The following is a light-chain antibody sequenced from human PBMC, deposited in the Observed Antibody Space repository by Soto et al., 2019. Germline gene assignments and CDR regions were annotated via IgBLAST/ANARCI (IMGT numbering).Light chain of an antibody. Sequence: DIVMTQTPLSLPVTPGEPASISCRSSQSLLDSHDGNTYLDWYLQRPGQSPQILIYTLSSRASGVPDRFSGSGSGTDFTLKISRVEAEDVGVYYCMQRREFPYTFGQGTKLEIK. CDR1: QSLLDSHDGNTY. J-gene: IGKJ2*01. CDR3: MQRREFPYT. V-gene: IGKV2-40*01. CDR2: TLS.